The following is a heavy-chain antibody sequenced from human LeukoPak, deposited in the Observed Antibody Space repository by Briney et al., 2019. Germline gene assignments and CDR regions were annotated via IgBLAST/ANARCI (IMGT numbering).Heavy chain of an antibody. Sequence: ASVKVSCKASGGTFSSYAISWVRQAPGQGLEWMGRIIPILGIANYAQKFQGRVTITADKSTSTAYMELSSLRSEDTAVYYCARDLGIVGAADYWGQGTLVTVSS. CDR2: IIPILGIA. V-gene: IGHV1-69*04. J-gene: IGHJ4*02. D-gene: IGHD1-26*01. CDR3: ARDLGIVGAADY. CDR1: GGTFSSYA.